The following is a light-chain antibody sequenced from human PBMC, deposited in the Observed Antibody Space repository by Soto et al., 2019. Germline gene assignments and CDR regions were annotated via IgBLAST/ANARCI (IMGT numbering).Light chain of an antibody. Sequence: EIVLTQSPGTLSLSPGERATLSCRASQSIISNYLAWYQHKPGQAPRLLIYDASKRATGIPDRFSGSGSETDFTLTISRLEPEDFAVYYCQQYGSSGTFGQGTKVDIK. J-gene: IGKJ1*01. CDR1: QSIISNY. CDR2: DAS. CDR3: QQYGSSGT. V-gene: IGKV3-20*01.